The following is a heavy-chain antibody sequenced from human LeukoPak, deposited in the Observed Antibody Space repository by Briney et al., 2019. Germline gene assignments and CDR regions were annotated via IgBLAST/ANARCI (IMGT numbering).Heavy chain of an antibody. CDR1: GYTFTGYY. CDR2: ISAYNGNT. D-gene: IGHD2-2*01. Sequence: ASVKVSCKASGYTFTGYYMHWVRQAPGQGLEWMGWISAYNGNTNYAQKLQGRVTMTTDTSTSTAYMELRSLRSDDTAVYYCARDRAIVVVPAASFDYYYGMDVWGQGTTVTVSS. J-gene: IGHJ6*02. V-gene: IGHV1-18*04. CDR3: ARDRAIVVVPAASFDYYYGMDV.